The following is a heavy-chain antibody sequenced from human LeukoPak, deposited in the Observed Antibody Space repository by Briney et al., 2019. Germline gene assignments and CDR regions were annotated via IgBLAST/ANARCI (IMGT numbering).Heavy chain of an antibody. V-gene: IGHV4-59*08. CDR1: GGSISSYY. CDR2: IYYSGST. Sequence: PSETLSLTCTVCGGSISSYYWSWIRQPPGKGLEWIGYIYYSGSTNYNPSLKSRVTISVDTSKNQFSLKLTSVTAADTAVYYCARLGIGVVPSAMLGDYYFDYWGQGTLVTVSS. CDR3: ARLGIGVVPSAMLGDYYFDY. D-gene: IGHD2-2*01. J-gene: IGHJ4*02.